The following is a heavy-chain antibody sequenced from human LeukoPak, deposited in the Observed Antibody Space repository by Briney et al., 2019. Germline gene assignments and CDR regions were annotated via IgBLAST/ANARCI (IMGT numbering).Heavy chain of an antibody. V-gene: IGHV3-30-3*01. J-gene: IGHJ4*02. CDR1: GFTFSSYA. D-gene: IGHD2-2*01. CDR2: ISYDGSNK. Sequence: SGGSLRLSCAAYGFTFSSYAMHWVRQAPGKGLEWVAVISYDGSNKYYADSVKGRFTISRDNSKNTLYLQMNSLRAEDTAVYYCARERYCSSTSCYFFDYWGQGTLVTVSS. CDR3: ARERYCSSTSCYFFDY.